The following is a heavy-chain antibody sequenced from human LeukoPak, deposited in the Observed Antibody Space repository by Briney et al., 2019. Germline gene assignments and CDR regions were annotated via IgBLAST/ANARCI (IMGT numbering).Heavy chain of an antibody. CDR1: GFTFGDYA. D-gene: IGHD6-19*01. Sequence: GGSLRLPCTASGFTFGDYAMSWVRQAPGKGLEWVGFIRSKAYGGTTEYAASVKGRFTISRDDSKSIAYLQMNSLKTEDTAVYYCTSPVAGYWGQGTLVTVSS. CDR2: IRSKAYGGTT. CDR3: TSPVAGY. J-gene: IGHJ4*02. V-gene: IGHV3-49*04.